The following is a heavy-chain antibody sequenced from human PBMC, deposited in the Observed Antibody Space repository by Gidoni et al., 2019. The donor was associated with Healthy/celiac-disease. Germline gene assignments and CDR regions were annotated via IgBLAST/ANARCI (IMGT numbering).Heavy chain of an antibody. CDR2: ISGSGGST. V-gene: IGHV3-23*01. CDR1: GFTFSSYA. D-gene: IGHD2-15*01. CDR3: ARTVSVVVAANAYYFDY. Sequence: EVQLLESGGGLVQPGGSLRLSCAASGFTFSSYAMSWVRQAPGKGLEWVSAISGSGGSTYYADSVKGRFTISRDNSKNTLYLQMNSLRAEDTAVYYCARTVSVVVAANAYYFDYWGQGTLVTVSS. J-gene: IGHJ4*02.